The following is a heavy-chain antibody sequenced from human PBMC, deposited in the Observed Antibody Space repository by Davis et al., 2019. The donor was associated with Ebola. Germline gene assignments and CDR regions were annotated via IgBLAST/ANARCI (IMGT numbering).Heavy chain of an antibody. V-gene: IGHV3-7*01. Sequence: GSLRLSCAASGFTFSSYWMSWVRQAPGKGLEWVANIKQDGSEKYYVDSVKGRFTISRDNAKNSLYLQMNSLRAEDTAVYYCASESGSHYFDYWGQGTLVTVSS. CDR2: IKQDGSEK. J-gene: IGHJ4*02. CDR3: ASESGSHYFDY. CDR1: GFTFSSYW. D-gene: IGHD1-26*01.